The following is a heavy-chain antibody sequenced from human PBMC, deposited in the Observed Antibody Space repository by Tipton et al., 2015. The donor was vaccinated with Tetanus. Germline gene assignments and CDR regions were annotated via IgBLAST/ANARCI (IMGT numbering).Heavy chain of an antibody. D-gene: IGHD4-23*01. V-gene: IGHV4-31*03. J-gene: IGHJ4*02. CDR2: IYYSGSA. Sequence: TLSLTCTVSGGSISSGGYYWSWIRQHPGKGLEWIGYIYYSGSAYYNPSLKSRVTISIDTSKNQFSLKLSSVTAADTAVYYCGRVPVDDGAKGGNIVYCDQGTQVTVSS. CDR1: GGSISSGGYY. CDR3: GRVPVDDGAKGGNIVY.